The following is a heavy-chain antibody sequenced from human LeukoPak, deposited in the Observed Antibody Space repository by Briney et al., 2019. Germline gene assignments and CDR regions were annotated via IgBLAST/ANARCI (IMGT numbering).Heavy chain of an antibody. J-gene: IGHJ4*02. Sequence: PGRSLRLSCAASGFVFRSYAMHWFCQAPGKGLEWVAVISYNGDAQQSADSVKGRFIISRDNSKNTLFLEMNSLRPEDTGTYYCARDSSPHYFGSGRPTDSWGQGTLVIVSS. CDR3: ARDSSPHYFGSGRPTDS. D-gene: IGHD3-10*01. V-gene: IGHV3-30-3*01. CDR1: GFVFRSYA. CDR2: ISYNGDAQ.